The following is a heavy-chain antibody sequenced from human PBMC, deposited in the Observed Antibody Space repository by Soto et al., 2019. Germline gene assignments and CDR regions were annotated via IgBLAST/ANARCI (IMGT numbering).Heavy chain of an antibody. CDR2: IYYSGST. D-gene: IGHD1-26*01. V-gene: IGHV4-31*03. CDR1: GGSISSGGYY. Sequence: RSLTCTVSGGSISSGGYYWSWIRQHPGKGLEWIGYIYYSGSTYYNPSLKSRVTISVDTSKNQFSLKLSSVTAADTAVYYCARDIGSYFDYWGQGTLVTVSS. J-gene: IGHJ4*02. CDR3: ARDIGSYFDY.